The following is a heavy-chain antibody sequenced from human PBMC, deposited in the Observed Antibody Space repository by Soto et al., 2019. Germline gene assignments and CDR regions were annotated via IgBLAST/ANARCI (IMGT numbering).Heavy chain of an antibody. CDR3: ARDLRGYCSSTSCYTNGMDV. CDR2: IIPIFGTA. V-gene: IGHV1-69*13. J-gene: IGHJ6*02. Sequence: SVKVSCKASGGTFSSYAISWVRQAPGQGLEWMGGIIPIFGTANYAQKFQGRVTITADESTSTAYMELSSLRSEDTAVYYCARDLRGYCSSTSCYTNGMDVWGQGTTVTVS. D-gene: IGHD2-2*02. CDR1: GGTFSSYA.